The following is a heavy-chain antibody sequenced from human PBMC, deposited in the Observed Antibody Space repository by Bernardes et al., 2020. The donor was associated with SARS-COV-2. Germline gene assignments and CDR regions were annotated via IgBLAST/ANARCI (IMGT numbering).Heavy chain of an antibody. D-gene: IGHD3-10*01. J-gene: IGHJ6*02. V-gene: IGHV3-23*01. CDR3: AKGFRGVISSYYGMDV. Sequence: GGSLRLSCAASGFTFSSYAMSWVRQAPGKGLEWVSAISGSGGSTYYADSVKGRFTISRDNSKNTLYLQMNSLRAEDTAVYYCAKGFRGVISSYYGMDVWGQGTTVTGSS. CDR1: GFTFSSYA. CDR2: ISGSGGST.